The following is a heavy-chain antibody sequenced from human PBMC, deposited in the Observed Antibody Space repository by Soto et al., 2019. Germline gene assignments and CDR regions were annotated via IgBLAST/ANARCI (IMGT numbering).Heavy chain of an antibody. CDR3: ARDQDIVAWFDY. D-gene: IGHD5-12*01. V-gene: IGHV3-30-3*01. J-gene: IGHJ4*02. Sequence: QPGGSLRLSCAASGFTFSSYAMHWVRQAPGKGLEWVAVISYDGSNKYYADSVKGRFTISRDNSKNTLYLQMNSLRAEDTAVYYCARDQDIVAWFDYWGQGTLVTVSS. CDR1: GFTFSSYA. CDR2: ISYDGSNK.